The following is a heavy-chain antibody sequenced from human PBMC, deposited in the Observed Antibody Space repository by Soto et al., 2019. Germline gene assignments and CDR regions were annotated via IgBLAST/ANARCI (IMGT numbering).Heavy chain of an antibody. CDR3: ARDSSGPGYSYGKFDY. J-gene: IGHJ4*02. V-gene: IGHV4-31*03. CDR1: GVSVSTGGYF. CDR2: IYYSGMT. Sequence: SETLSLTCTVSGVSVSTGGYFWTWIRQHPGKGLEWIGNIYYSGMTYYNPSLRGRVSISLDPSESQFSLKLNSVTAADTAVYYCARDSSGPGYSYGKFDYWGQGALVTVSS. D-gene: IGHD5-18*01.